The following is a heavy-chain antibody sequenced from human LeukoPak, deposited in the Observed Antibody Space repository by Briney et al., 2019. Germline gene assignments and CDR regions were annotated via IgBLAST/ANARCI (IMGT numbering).Heavy chain of an antibody. CDR1: GFTFSSYG. Sequence: GSLRLSCAASGFTFSSYGMHWVRQAPGKGLEWVAVISYDGSNKYYADSVKGRFTISRDNSKNTLYLQVNSLRAEDTAVYYCAKNFGDFWLEYYGMDVWGQGTTVTVSS. J-gene: IGHJ6*02. V-gene: IGHV3-30*18. CDR2: ISYDGSNK. CDR3: AKNFGDFWLEYYGMDV. D-gene: IGHD3-3*01.